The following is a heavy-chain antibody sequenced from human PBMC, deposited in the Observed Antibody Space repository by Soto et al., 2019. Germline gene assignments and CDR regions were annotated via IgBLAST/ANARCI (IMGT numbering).Heavy chain of an antibody. V-gene: IGHV1-3*01. Sequence: APGKVSWKGSWKTFTRYAMHWVRQAPGQRLEWMGWINGGDGNTKYSQKFQGRVTITRDTSASTAYMELSSLRSEDTAVYYCATGPRREYWGQGSLVTVSS. J-gene: IGHJ4*02. CDR1: WKTFTRYA. CDR2: INGGDGNT. CDR3: ATGPRREY.